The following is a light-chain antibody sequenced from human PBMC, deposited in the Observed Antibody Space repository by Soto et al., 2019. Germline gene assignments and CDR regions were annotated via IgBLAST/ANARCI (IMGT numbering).Light chain of an antibody. CDR3: SSFTSSTTWV. Sequence: QSALTQPASVSGSPGQSITISCTGTSSDVGGYNYVSGYQQHPGKAPKLIIYEVSNRPSGVSNRFSASKSGNTASLTVSGLQAEDEANYYCSSFTSSTTWVFGGGTKLTVL. CDR1: SSDVGGYNY. J-gene: IGLJ3*02. V-gene: IGLV2-14*01. CDR2: EVS.